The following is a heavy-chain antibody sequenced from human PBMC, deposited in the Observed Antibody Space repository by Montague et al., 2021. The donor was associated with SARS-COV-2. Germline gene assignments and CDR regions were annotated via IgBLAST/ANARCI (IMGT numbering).Heavy chain of an antibody. CDR2: IFHSGIT. V-gene: IGHV4-59*13. J-gene: IGHJ5*02. CDR1: GGSISSYY. D-gene: IGHD1-20*01. Sequence: SETLSLTCSVSGGSISSYYWSWIRQPPGKGLEWIGYIFHSGITDYNPSLKSRVTISVDMSKNQFSLQLNSVTAADSAVYYCARTGCNWNDGFDPWGQGTLVTVSS. CDR3: ARTGCNWNDGFDP.